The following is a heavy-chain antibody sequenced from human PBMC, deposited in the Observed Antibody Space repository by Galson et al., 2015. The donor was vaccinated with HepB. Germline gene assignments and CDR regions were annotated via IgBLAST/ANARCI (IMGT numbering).Heavy chain of an antibody. CDR3: ARIPCSGYYYCWSDP. V-gene: IGHV3-7*03. D-gene: IGHD3-22*01. CDR2: IKQDGSEK. Sequence: SLRLSCAASGFTFSIYWMSWVRQAPGKGLEWVANIKQDGSEKYYVDSVKGRFTISRGNAKNSLYLQMNSLRAEDTAVYYCARIPCSGYYYCWSDPWGQGTLVTVSS. J-gene: IGHJ5*02. CDR1: GFTFSIYW.